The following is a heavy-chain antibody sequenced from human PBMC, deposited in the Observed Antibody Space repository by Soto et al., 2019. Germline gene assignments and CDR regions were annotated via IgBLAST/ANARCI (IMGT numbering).Heavy chain of an antibody. J-gene: IGHJ4*02. V-gene: IGHV1-8*01. D-gene: IGHD6-13*01. CDR3: ASPLRYSSSWELDY. Sequence: ASVKVSCRASGYTFTSYDINWVRQATGQGLEWMGWMNPNSGNTGYAQKFQGRVTMTRNTSISTAYMELSSLRSEDTAVYYCASPLRYSSSWELDYWGQGTLVTVSS. CDR1: GYTFTSYD. CDR2: MNPNSGNT.